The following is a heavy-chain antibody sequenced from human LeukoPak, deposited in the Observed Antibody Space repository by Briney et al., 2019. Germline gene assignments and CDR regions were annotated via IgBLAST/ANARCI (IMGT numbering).Heavy chain of an antibody. Sequence: PGGSLRLSCAASGVTFRSYAMSWVRQAPGKGLEWTSVISGSGGSTYYADSVKGRFTISRDNSKNTLYLQMNSLRAEDTAVYYCAKDGYSSGWYSEYYFDYWGQGTLVTVSS. D-gene: IGHD6-19*01. CDR3: AKDGYSSGWYSEYYFDY. CDR2: ISGSGGST. CDR1: GVTFRSYA. V-gene: IGHV3-23*01. J-gene: IGHJ4*02.